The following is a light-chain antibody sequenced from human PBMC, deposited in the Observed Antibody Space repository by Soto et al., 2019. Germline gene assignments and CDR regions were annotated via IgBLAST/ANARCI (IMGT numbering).Light chain of an antibody. CDR3: RSYHSTNQGV. V-gene: IGLV6-57*03. J-gene: IGLJ2*01. CDR2: EDD. Sequence: NFMLTQPHSVSESPGKTVTISCTRSSGSIANNYVQWYQQRPGSAPTAVIHEDDQRPSGVPDRFSGSIDRSSNSASLTISGLKTEDEADYYCRSYHSTNQGVFGGGTKLTVL. CDR1: SGSIANNY.